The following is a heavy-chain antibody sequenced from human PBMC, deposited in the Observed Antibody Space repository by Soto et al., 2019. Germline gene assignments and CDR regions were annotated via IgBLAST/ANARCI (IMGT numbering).Heavy chain of an antibody. V-gene: IGHV3-21*01. CDR3: ARVGIITMVRGEIDY. CDR1: GFTFSSYS. Sequence: GGSLRLSCAASGFTFSSYSMNWVRQAPGKGLEWVSSISSSSSYIYYADSVKGRFTISRDNAKNSLYLQMNSLRAEDTAVYYCARVGIITMVRGEIDYWGQGTLVTVSS. CDR2: ISSSSSYI. D-gene: IGHD3-10*01. J-gene: IGHJ4*02.